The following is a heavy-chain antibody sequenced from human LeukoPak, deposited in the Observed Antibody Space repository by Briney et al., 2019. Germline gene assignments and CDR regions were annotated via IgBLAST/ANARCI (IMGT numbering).Heavy chain of an antibody. CDR2: ISAYNGNT. CDR1: GYTFSSHG. D-gene: IGHD3-10*01. Sequence: ASVKVSCKASGYTFSSHGITWVRQAPGQGLEWMGWISAYNGNTNYAQKLQGRVTMTTDTSTSTAYMELRSLRSDDTAVYYCARDSSLDYYGSGSYSYYYYGMDVWGQGTTVTVSS. V-gene: IGHV1-18*01. J-gene: IGHJ6*02. CDR3: ARDSSLDYYGSGSYSYYYYGMDV.